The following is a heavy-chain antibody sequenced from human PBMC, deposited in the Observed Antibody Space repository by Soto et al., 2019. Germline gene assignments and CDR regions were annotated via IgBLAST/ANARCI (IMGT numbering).Heavy chain of an antibody. D-gene: IGHD3-10*01. J-gene: IGHJ6*02. V-gene: IGHV4-39*01. CDR3: AGFYGSGSSDYYYYGMDV. Sequence: SETLSLTCTVSGGSIISSSYYWVWIRQPPGKGLEWIGSIYYSGSTYYNPSLKSRVTISVDTSKNQFSLKLSSVTAADTAVYYCAGFYGSGSSDYYYYGMDVWGQGTTVTVSS. CDR2: IYYSGST. CDR1: GGSIISSSYY.